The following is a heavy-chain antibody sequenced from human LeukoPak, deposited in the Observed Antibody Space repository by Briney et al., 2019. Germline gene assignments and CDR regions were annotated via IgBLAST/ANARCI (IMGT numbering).Heavy chain of an antibody. Sequence: PGGSLRLSCAASGLAFSSYWMHWGRRAPGKGLVWVSRINSDGSSTSYADSAKGRFTISRDNAKNTLYLQMNSLRAEDTAVYYCARVGTAGTGGFDPWGQGTLVTVSS. J-gene: IGHJ5*02. V-gene: IGHV3-74*01. CDR3: ARVGTAGTGGFDP. CDR2: INSDGSST. CDR1: GLAFSSYW. D-gene: IGHD1-1*01.